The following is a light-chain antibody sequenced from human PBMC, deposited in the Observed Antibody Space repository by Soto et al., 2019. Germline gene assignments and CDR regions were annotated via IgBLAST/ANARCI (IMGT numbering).Light chain of an antibody. CDR2: EVT. CDR3: CSYAGNNTVV. Sequence: QSVLTQPASVSGSPGQSIAISCTGTRSDVGAYNYVSWYQQHPGKAPKLMISEVTNRPSGVSDRFSGSKSGNTASLTISGLQAEDEADYYCCSYAGNNTVVFGGGTKVTVL. J-gene: IGLJ2*01. CDR1: RSDVGAYNY. V-gene: IGLV2-14*01.